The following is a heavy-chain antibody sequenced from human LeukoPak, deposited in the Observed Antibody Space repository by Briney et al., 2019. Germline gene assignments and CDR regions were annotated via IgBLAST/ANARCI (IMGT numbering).Heavy chain of an antibody. CDR1: GCTFSSYA. Sequence: SVTVSCKASGCTFSSYAISWVRQAPGQGLEWMGGIIPIFGTANYAQKFQGRVTITADESTSTAYMELSSLRSEDTAVYYCARESEVVPAAVGDYWGQGTLVTVSS. CDR2: IIPIFGTA. D-gene: IGHD2-2*01. V-gene: IGHV1-69*13. J-gene: IGHJ4*02. CDR3: ARESEVVPAAVGDY.